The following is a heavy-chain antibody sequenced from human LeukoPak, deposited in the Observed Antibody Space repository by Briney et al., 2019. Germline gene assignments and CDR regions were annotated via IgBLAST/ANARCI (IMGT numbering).Heavy chain of an antibody. J-gene: IGHJ4*02. Sequence: GGSLRLSCAASGFTFSTYGMDWVRQAPGKGLEWVAVIWYDGSNKYYADSVKGRFTISRDNSKNTLYLQMNSLRAEDTAVYYCARGPHYHHSTGHFSYWGQGTLVTVSS. D-gene: IGHD3-22*01. V-gene: IGHV3-33*01. CDR2: IWYDGSNK. CDR3: ARGPHYHHSTGHFSY. CDR1: GFTFSTYG.